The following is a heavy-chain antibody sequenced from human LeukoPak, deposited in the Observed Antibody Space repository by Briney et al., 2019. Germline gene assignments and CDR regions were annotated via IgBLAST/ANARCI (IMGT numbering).Heavy chain of an antibody. D-gene: IGHD1-7*01. CDR2: IYTSGST. V-gene: IGHV4-4*09. CDR3: ARVGVNWNFGWFDP. J-gene: IGHJ5*02. CDR1: GGSISSYY. Sequence: PSETLSLTCTVSGGSISSYYWSWIRQPPGKGLEWIGYIYTSGSTNYNPSLKSRVTISVDTSKNQFSLKLSSVTAADTAVYYCARVGVNWNFGWFDPWGQGTLVTVSS.